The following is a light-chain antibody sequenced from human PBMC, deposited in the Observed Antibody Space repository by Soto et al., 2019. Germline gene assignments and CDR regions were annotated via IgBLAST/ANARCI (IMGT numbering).Light chain of an antibody. J-gene: IGLJ3*02. CDR1: NSDVGDYNF. V-gene: IGLV2-14*01. CDR2: EVT. Sequence: QSVLTQPASVSGSPGQSITISCVGTNSDVGDYNFVSWYQQHPGKAPKLMIYEVTHRPSGVSNRFSGSKSGNTASLTISGLQAGDEADYYCSSYTSSTTLRVFGGGTKVTVL. CDR3: SSYTSSTTLRV.